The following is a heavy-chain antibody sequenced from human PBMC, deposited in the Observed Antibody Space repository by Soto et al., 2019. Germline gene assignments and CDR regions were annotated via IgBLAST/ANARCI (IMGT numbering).Heavy chain of an antibody. V-gene: IGHV1-8*01. CDR3: ARGASSYDY. CDR2: MNPKNENT. J-gene: IGHJ4*02. CDR1: GYTFTTSD. Sequence: QVQLVQSGAEVKKPGASVKVSCKASGYTFTTSDINWVRQATGQGLEWMGWMNPKNENTGYAQKFQGRVTMTKNTSISTADLELSSLRSDDTAVYYCARGASSYDYWGQGTLVTVSS. D-gene: IGHD3-16*02.